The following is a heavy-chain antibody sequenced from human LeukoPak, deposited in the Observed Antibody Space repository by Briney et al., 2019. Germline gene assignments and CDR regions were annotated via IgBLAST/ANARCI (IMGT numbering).Heavy chain of an antibody. D-gene: IGHD6-19*01. CDR3: ARESAVAGSLGFDY. Sequence: GASVKVSCKASGYTLTGYHMHWVRQAPGQGLEWMGWINSNSGGTNYAQKFQGRVTMTRDTSISTAYMELSRLRSDDTAAYYCARESAVAGSLGFDYWGQGTLVTVSS. CDR1: GYTLTGYH. J-gene: IGHJ4*02. V-gene: IGHV1-2*02. CDR2: INSNSGGT.